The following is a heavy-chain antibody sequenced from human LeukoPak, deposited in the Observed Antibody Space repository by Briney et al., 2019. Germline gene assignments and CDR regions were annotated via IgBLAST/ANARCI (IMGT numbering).Heavy chain of an antibody. CDR3: ARGPLPYYDSSGYLDY. Sequence: AASVKVSCKASGGTFSSYAISWVRQAPGQGLEWMGGIIPIFGTANYAQKFQGRVTITTDESTSTAYMELSSLRSEDTAVYYCARGPLPYYDSSGYLDYWGQGTLVTVSS. D-gene: IGHD3-22*01. CDR2: IIPIFGTA. J-gene: IGHJ4*02. V-gene: IGHV1-69*05. CDR1: GGTFSSYA.